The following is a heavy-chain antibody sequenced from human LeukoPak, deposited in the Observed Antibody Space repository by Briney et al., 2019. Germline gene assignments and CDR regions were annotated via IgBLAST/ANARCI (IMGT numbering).Heavy chain of an antibody. D-gene: IGHD3-10*01. V-gene: IGHV3-21*01. Sequence: GGSLRLSCAASGFTFSTYNMNWVRQAPGKGLEWVSSISSSSAYIYYADSVKRRFTISRDDAKNSLYLQMNSLRAEDTAVYYCARGYGSGSYIPGYWGQGTLVTVSS. CDR3: ARGYGSGSYIPGY. J-gene: IGHJ4*02. CDR1: GFTFSTYN. CDR2: ISSSSAYI.